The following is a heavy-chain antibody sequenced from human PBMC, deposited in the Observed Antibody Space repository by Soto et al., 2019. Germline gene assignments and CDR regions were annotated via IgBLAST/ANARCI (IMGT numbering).Heavy chain of an antibody. CDR1: GGSISSRSYY. Sequence: SETLSLTCTVSGGSISSRSYYWGWIRQPPGKGLEWIGYIYYSGSTNYNPSLKSRVTISVDTSKNQFSLKLSSVTAADTAVYYCARVPSSSWGHNWFDPWGQGTLVTVSS. V-gene: IGHV4-61*05. CDR2: IYYSGST. D-gene: IGHD6-13*01. J-gene: IGHJ5*02. CDR3: ARVPSSSWGHNWFDP.